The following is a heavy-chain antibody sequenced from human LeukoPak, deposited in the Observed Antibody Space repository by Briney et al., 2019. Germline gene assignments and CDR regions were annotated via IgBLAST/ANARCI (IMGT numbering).Heavy chain of an antibody. CDR2: ISYDGSNK. J-gene: IGHJ4*02. V-gene: IGHV3-30-3*01. Sequence: GGSLRLSCAASGFTFSSYAMHWVRQALGKGLEWVAVISYDGSNKYYADSVKGRFTISRDNSKNTLYLQMNSLRAEDTAVYYCARARRGCSTTSCYGGNFDYWGQGTLVTVSS. D-gene: IGHD2-2*01. CDR3: ARARRGCSTTSCYGGNFDY. CDR1: GFTFSSYA.